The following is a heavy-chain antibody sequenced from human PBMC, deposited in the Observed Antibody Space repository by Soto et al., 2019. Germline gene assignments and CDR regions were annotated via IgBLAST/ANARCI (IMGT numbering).Heavy chain of an antibody. V-gene: IGHV5-51*01. D-gene: IGHD6-13*01. CDR2: IYPGDSDT. CDR1: GYSFTSYW. J-gene: IGHJ6*02. Sequence: GESLKISCKGSGYSFTSYWIGWVRQMPGKGLEWMGIIYPGDSDTRYSPSFQGQVTISAAKSISTAYLQWSRLKASDTAMYYCARGGGGQKQQPPKYYYGMDVWGQGTTVTVSS. CDR3: ARGGGGQKQQPPKYYYGMDV.